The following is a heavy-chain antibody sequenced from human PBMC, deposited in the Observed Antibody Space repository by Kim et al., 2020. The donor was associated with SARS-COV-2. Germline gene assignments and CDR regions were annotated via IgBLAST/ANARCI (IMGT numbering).Heavy chain of an antibody. D-gene: IGHD2-21*02. CDR2: ISSNGGST. CDR3: VKAGLAYCGGDCYSPRDYYYGMDV. CDR1: GFTFSSYA. Sequence: GGSLRLSCSASGFTFSSYAMHWVRQAPGKGLEYVSAISSNGGSTYYADSVKGRFTISRDNSKNTLYLQMSSLRAEDTAVYYCVKAGLAYCGGDCYSPRDYYYGMDVCGQGTTVTVSS. V-gene: IGHV3-64D*06. J-gene: IGHJ6*02.